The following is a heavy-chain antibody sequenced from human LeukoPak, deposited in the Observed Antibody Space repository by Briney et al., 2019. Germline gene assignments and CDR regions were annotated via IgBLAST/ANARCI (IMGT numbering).Heavy chain of an antibody. J-gene: IGHJ5*02. Sequence: ASVKVSCKVSGYTLTELSMHWVRQAPGKGLEWMGGFDPEDGETIYAQKFQGRVTMTEDTSTDTAYMELSSLRSEDTAVYYCATSRYCSSTSCYLPPNLTYGFDPWGQGTLVTVSS. CDR2: FDPEDGET. D-gene: IGHD2-2*01. CDR3: ATSRYCSSTSCYLPPNLTYGFDP. CDR1: GYTLTELS. V-gene: IGHV1-24*01.